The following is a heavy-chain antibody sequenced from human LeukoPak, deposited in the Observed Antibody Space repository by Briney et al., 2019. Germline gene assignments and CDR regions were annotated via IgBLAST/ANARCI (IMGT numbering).Heavy chain of an antibody. CDR3: ARDVFSSSWYWFDP. D-gene: IGHD6-13*01. V-gene: IGHV3-48*03. Sequence: GGSLRLSCAASGFTFSSYEMNWVRQAPGKGLEWVSYISSSGSTIYYADSVKGRFTISRDNAKNSLYLQMNSLRAEDTAVYYCARDVFSSSWYWFDPWGQGTLVTVSS. CDR1: GFTFSSYE. J-gene: IGHJ5*02. CDR2: ISSSGSTI.